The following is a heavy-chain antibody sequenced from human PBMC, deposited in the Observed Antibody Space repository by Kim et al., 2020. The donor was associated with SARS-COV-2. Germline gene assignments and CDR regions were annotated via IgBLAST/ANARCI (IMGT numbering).Heavy chain of an antibody. CDR3: AREWAPIYSGGMDAFDI. V-gene: IGHV1-46*01. Sequence: SQGRVTMTRETSTSTVYMELSSLRSEDTAVYYCAREWAPIYSGGMDAFDIWGQGTMVTVSS. D-gene: IGHD3-16*01. J-gene: IGHJ3*02.